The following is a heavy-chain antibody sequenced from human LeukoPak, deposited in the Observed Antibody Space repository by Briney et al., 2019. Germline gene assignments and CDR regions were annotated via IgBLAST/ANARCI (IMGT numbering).Heavy chain of an antibody. Sequence: SETLSLTCTVSGGSISTYHWNWIRKSPEKGLEWIGYMQSTGNSNYNPSLKSRVTMSVDMSRSQIVLNLSSVTAADTAVYFCARDKQHSYGRYFDHWGQGTLVTVSS. CDR2: MQSTGNS. V-gene: IGHV4-59*01. J-gene: IGHJ4*02. D-gene: IGHD5-18*01. CDR1: GGSISTYH. CDR3: ARDKQHSYGRYFDH.